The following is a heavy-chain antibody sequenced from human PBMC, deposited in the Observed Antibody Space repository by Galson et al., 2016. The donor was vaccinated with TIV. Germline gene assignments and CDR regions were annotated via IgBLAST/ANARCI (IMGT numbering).Heavy chain of an antibody. CDR2: MSSGGSL. J-gene: IGHJ6*02. V-gene: IGHV3-66*02. Sequence: SLRLSCAASALTVSDNYMTWVRQAPGKGLEWVAIMSSGGSLNYADFARGRFTVSRDNSKNTLYLQMNRLRTDDTAIYYCTRERRFCGNNCYLSYYYGMDVGGQGTTVTVSS. CDR1: ALTVSDNY. D-gene: IGHD2-21*01. CDR3: TRERRFCGNNCYLSYYYGMDV.